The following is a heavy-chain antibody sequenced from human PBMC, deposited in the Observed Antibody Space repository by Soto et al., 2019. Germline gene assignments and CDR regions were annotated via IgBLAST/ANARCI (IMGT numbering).Heavy chain of an antibody. CDR3: ARASYGDYVPFPDAFDI. Sequence: QVQLQESGPGLVKPSQTLSLTCTVSGGSISSGDYYWSWIRQPPGKGLEWIGYIYYSGSTYYNPSLKSRVTISVDTSKNQFSLKLSSVTAADTAVYYCARASYGDYVPFPDAFDIWGQGTMVTVSS. D-gene: IGHD4-17*01. J-gene: IGHJ3*02. CDR1: GGSISSGDYY. CDR2: IYYSGST. V-gene: IGHV4-30-4*01.